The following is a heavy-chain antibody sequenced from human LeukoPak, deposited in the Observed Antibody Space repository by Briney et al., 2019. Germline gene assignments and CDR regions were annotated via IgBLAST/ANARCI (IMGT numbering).Heavy chain of an antibody. D-gene: IGHD1-26*01. CDR3: ARDGSGSSDGMDV. V-gene: IGHV4-34*01. CDR1: GGSFSDYY. J-gene: IGHJ6*02. Sequence: PSETLSLTCAVYGGSFSDYYWSWIRQPPGKGLEWIGEINHSGSTNYNSSLKSRVTISVDTSKNQFSLKLSSVTAADTAVYYCARDGSGSSDGMDVWGQGTTVTVSS. CDR2: INHSGST.